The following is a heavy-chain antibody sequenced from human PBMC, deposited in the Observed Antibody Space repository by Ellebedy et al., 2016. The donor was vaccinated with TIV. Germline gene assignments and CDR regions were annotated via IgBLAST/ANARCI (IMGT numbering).Heavy chain of an antibody. J-gene: IGHJ6*02. V-gene: IGHV3-33*01. Sequence: PGGSLRLSCAASGFTFTNYHMHWVRQAPGKGLEWVALIWSDGSLEYYADSEKGRFTLSRDSSENTVYLHMNSLRADDTAVYYCAREVGGGQGDMDVWGQGTTVTVSS. D-gene: IGHD1-26*01. CDR3: AREVGGGQGDMDV. CDR1: GFTFTNYH. CDR2: IWSDGSLE.